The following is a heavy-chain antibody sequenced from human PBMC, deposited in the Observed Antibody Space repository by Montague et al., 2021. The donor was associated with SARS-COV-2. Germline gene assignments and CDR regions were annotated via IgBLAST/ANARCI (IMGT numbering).Heavy chain of an antibody. CDR2: TYYRLKRYN. V-gene: IGHV6-1*01. CDR3: ARIPVGSKYYFDF. CDR1: GDSVAGDKAT. Sequence: CAISGDSVAGDKATRRWERQSPSRDLHWVGITYYRLKRYNDYAESVKSRITIDPDTSKHQFSLHLNSVTPEDTAVYYCARIPVGSKYYFDFWGQGTLVTVSS. J-gene: IGHJ4*02. D-gene: IGHD2-2*01.